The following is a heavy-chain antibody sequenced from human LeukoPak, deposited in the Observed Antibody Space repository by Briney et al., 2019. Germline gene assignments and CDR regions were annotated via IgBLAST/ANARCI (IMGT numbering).Heavy chain of an antibody. J-gene: IGHJ3*02. CDR2: IYYSGST. D-gene: IGHD6-19*01. CDR1: GGSISSYY. Sequence: SETLSLTCTVSGGSISSYYWSWIRQPPGKGLEWIGYIYYSGSTNYNPSLKSRVTISVDTSKNQFSLKLSSVTAADTAVYYCASKVAGRVDAFDIWGQGTMVTVSS. CDR3: ASKVAGRVDAFDI. V-gene: IGHV4-59*08.